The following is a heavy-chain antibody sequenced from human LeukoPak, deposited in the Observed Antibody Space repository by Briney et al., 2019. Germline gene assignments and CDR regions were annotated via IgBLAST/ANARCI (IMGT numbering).Heavy chain of an antibody. Sequence: GGSLRLSCAASGFTFSDYYMSWIRQAPGKGLEWVSYISSSGSTIYYADSVKGRFTISRDNAKNSLYLQMNSLRAEDTAVYYCARDEVGYGDYKYLSYFQHWGQGTLVTVSS. V-gene: IGHV3-11*01. D-gene: IGHD4-17*01. CDR1: GFTFSDYY. J-gene: IGHJ1*01. CDR3: ARDEVGYGDYKYLSYFQH. CDR2: ISSSGSTI.